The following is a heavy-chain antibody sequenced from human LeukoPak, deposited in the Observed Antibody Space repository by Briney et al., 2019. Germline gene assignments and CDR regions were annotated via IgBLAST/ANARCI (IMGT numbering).Heavy chain of an antibody. J-gene: IGHJ5*02. CDR1: GFTFSNYW. CDR2: INSDGINT. V-gene: IGHV3-74*01. D-gene: IGHD3-22*01. CDR3: ARDLGQYYDTSDNWFDP. Sequence: PGGSLRLSCAASGFTFSNYWMHWVRQAPGKGLVWVSRINSDGINTSYADSVKGRFTIFRDNAKNTLNLQMNSLRAEDTAVYYCARDLGQYYDTSDNWFDPWGQGTLVTVSS.